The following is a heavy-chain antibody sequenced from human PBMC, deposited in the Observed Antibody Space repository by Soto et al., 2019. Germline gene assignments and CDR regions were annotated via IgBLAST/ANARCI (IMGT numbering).Heavy chain of an antibody. Sequence: HPGGSLRLSCAASGFTVNNNHMGWVRQAPGKGLEWVSIIYSGGTTYYADSVKGRFTISRVNSKNTLYLQMNSLRAEDTAVYYCARDPHDSITLWSRDAFDIWGQGTMVTVSS. V-gene: IGHV3-53*05. CDR2: IYSGGTT. CDR1: GFTVNNNH. CDR3: ARDPHDSITLWSRDAFDI. J-gene: IGHJ3*02. D-gene: IGHD3-10*01.